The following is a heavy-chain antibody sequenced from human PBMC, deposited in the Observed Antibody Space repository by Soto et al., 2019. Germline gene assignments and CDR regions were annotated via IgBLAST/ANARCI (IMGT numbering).Heavy chain of an antibody. D-gene: IGHD3-10*01. V-gene: IGHV1-3*01. CDR3: ARGGGYYGSGAYYRGYLDH. CDR1: GYSFANYT. CDR2: LNPDTAST. J-gene: IGHJ4*02. Sequence: QVQLVQSGAEVKKPGASVTVSCKASGYSFANYTIHWVRQAPGQGLEWMGWLNPDTASTKFSPKFQGRVIITRGKSANTAFMQLTSLTSEDTALYYCARGGGYYGSGAYYRGYLDHWGLGTLVAVSS.